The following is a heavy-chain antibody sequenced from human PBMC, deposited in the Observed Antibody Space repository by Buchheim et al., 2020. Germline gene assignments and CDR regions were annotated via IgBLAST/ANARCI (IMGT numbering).Heavy chain of an antibody. V-gene: IGHV1-2*04. CDR1: GYTFTGYY. CDR2: INPNNGSP. Sequence: QVQLVQSGAEVKKPGASVKVSCKASGYTFTGYYMHWVRQAPGQGLEWMGWINPNNGSPNYAQKFQGWVTMTRDTSISTAYMELSRLRSDDTAVYYCARAPRVNDILTDYFDYWGQGTL. J-gene: IGHJ4*02. CDR3: ARAPRVNDILTDYFDY. D-gene: IGHD3-9*01.